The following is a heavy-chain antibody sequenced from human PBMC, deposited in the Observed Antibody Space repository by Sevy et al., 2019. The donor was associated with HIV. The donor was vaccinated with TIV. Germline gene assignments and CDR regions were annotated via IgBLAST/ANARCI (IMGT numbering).Heavy chain of an antibody. V-gene: IGHV1-24*01. CDR2: FDPEDGET. Sequence: ASVKVSCKVSGKTLSELSMHWVRQAPGKGLEWMGRFDPEDGETIYAQKFQGRVTLTEDTSTDTACMELRSLKSEDTAVYYCATTREYYEDSSGYLDFWGQGTLVTVSS. CDR1: GKTLSELS. J-gene: IGHJ4*02. D-gene: IGHD3-22*01. CDR3: ATTREYYEDSSGYLDF.